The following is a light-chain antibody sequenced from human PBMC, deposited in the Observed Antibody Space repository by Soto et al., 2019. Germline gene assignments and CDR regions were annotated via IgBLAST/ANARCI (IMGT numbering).Light chain of an antibody. CDR1: QSVSSY. CDR3: QQYNNWPRT. V-gene: IGKV3D-15*01. Sequence: DIVLTQSPATPALSREERGTPSCWASQSVSSYLAWYQQKPGQAPRLLIFGASTRATGIPDRFSGSGAGAEFTLTINSLQSEDFAVYYCQQYNNWPRTFGQGTKVDIK. J-gene: IGKJ1*01. CDR2: GAS.